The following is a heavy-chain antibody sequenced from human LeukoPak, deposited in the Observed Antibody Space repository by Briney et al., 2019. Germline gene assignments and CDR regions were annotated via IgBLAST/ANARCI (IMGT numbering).Heavy chain of an antibody. CDR2: IIPIFGTA. D-gene: IGHD5-12*01. V-gene: IGHV1-69*06. J-gene: IGHJ4*02. Sequence: ASVKVSCKASGGTFSSYAISWVRQAPGQGLEWMGGIIPIFGTANYAQKFQGRVTITADKSTSTAYMELSSLRSEDTAVYYCAVSGYDFCGSGCPDFDYWGQGTLVTVSS. CDR3: AVSGYDFCGSGCPDFDY. CDR1: GGTFSSYA.